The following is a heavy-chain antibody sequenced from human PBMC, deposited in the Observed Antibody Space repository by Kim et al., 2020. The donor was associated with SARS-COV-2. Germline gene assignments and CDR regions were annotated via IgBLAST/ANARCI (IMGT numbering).Heavy chain of an antibody. Sequence: SETLSLTCTVSGDSITSGGYFWNWARQHPGKGLEHIGHITYSGSTSYNPSLKSRITMSVDTSQNQFSLELRLVTAADTAVYYCARAAGGWASDCWGQGTLVTVSS. CDR1: GDSITSGGYF. CDR2: ITYSGST. CDR3: ARAAGGWASDC. D-gene: IGHD6-19*01. V-gene: IGHV4-31*03. J-gene: IGHJ4*02.